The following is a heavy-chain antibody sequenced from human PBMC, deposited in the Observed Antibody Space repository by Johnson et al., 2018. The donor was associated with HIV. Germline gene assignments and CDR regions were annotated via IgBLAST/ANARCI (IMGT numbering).Heavy chain of an antibody. CDR3: ARDPGYSSFDI. D-gene: IGHD6-13*01. J-gene: IGHJ3*02. CDR2: IKEDESEK. CDR1: GFSFNSYW. Sequence: VQLVESGGGLVQPGGSLRVSCAASGFSFNSYWMSWVRQVPGKGLEFVANIKEDESEKSYVESVKGRFTISRDNANNLMYLQMSSLRAEDTAVYYCARDPGYSSFDIWGQGAMVIVSS. V-gene: IGHV3-7*05.